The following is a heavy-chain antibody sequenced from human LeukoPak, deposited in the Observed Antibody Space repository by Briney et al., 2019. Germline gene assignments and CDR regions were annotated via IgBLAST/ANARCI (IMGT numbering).Heavy chain of an antibody. CDR1: GGSFSGYY. D-gene: IGHD4-17*01. V-gene: IGHV4-34*01. Sequence: SETLSLTCAVYGGSFSGYYWSWIRQPPGKGLEWIGEINHSGSTNYNPSLKSRVTISVDTSKNQFSLKLSSVTAADTAVYYCARTSSVTTARYFGYWGQGTLVTVSS. CDR2: INHSGST. J-gene: IGHJ4*02. CDR3: ARTSSVTTARYFGY.